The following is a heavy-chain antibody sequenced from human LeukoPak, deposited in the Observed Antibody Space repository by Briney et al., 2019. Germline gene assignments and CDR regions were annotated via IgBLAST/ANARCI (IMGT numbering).Heavy chain of an antibody. CDR2: MSNTGSLI. J-gene: IGHJ4*02. Sequence: GGSLRLSCAASGFTFSDYYMSWIRQAPGKGLGWVSYMSNTGSLIYYADSVKGRFTISRDNSKKSLYLQMNSLRVEDTAVYFCARDPGDYYDSSGSFDYWGQGTLVTVSS. CDR1: GFTFSDYY. CDR3: ARDPGDYYDSSGSFDY. V-gene: IGHV3-11*01. D-gene: IGHD3-22*01.